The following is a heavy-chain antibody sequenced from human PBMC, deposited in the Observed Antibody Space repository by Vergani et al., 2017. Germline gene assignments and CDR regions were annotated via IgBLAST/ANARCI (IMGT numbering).Heavy chain of an antibody. CDR3: ARDKDVGYGXYVDMVSGYYGMDV. J-gene: IGHJ6*02. V-gene: IGHV4-61*02. CDR1: GESIRSGSHY. Sequence: QVKLQESGPGLLKPSQTLSLTCTVSGESIRSGSHYWSCIRQPAGKGPEWIGHIHTGGSPDLNPSFKSRVSISVHTSKSQFSLKLNSVTVADTAVYYCARDKDVGYGXYVDMVSGYYGMDVWGQGTTVTVSS. CDR2: IHTGGSP. D-gene: IGHD4-17*01.